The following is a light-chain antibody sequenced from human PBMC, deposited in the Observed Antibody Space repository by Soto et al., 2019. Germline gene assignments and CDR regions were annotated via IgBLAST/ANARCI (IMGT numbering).Light chain of an antibody. J-gene: IGLJ3*02. CDR1: SSDVGGYNY. V-gene: IGLV2-14*01. Sequence: QSVLTQPASVSGSPGQTITISCTGTSSDVGGYNYLSWYQQHPGKAPKVMIYEVSNRPSGVSNRFSGSKSGNTASLTISGLQAEGEADYFCSSYTTSGTPVFGGGTKLTVL. CDR2: EVS. CDR3: SSYTTSGTPV.